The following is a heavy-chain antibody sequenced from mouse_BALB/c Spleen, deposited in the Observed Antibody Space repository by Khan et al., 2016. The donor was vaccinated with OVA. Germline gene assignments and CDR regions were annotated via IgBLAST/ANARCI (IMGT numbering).Heavy chain of an antibody. J-gene: IGHJ4*01. D-gene: IGHD1-1*01. Sequence: VPLKESGPGLVKPSQSLSLTCTVNGYSITSNYAWNWIRQFPGNKLEWMGYISYSGSTNYNPSLQSRLSITRDTSKNQFFLLLHSETTEDSATYYCSRENYYGYAVDYWGQGTSVTVAS. CDR1: GYSITSNYA. CDR2: ISYSGST. V-gene: IGHV3-2*02. CDR3: SRENYYGYAVDY.